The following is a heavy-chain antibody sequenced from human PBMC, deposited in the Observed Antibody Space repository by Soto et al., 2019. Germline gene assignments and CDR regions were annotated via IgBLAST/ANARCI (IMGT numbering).Heavy chain of an antibody. Sequence: GGSLRLSCAASGFTFSSYGMHWVRQAPGKGLEWVAVISYDGSNKYYADSVKGRFTISRDNSKNTLYLQMNSPRAEDTAVYYCAKDGTVIVLVSHFDYWGQGTLVTVSS. J-gene: IGHJ4*02. CDR3: AKDGTVIVLVSHFDY. D-gene: IGHD3-22*01. CDR1: GFTFSSYG. CDR2: ISYDGSNK. V-gene: IGHV3-30*18.